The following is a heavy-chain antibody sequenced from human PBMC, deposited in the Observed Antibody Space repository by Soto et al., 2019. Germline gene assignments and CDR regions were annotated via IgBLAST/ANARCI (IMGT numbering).Heavy chain of an antibody. CDR2: MNPGSGDT. CDR1: GYSFTTND. V-gene: IGHV1-8*01. D-gene: IGHD3-16*01. J-gene: IGHJ5*02. Sequence: PSVKVSCKASGYSFTTNDVTWVRQTTGQGLEWMGWMNPGSGDTGYAQKFQGRVTMTRDISIATAYMELSSLRSDDTAIYYCARMATFGSLNWFDPWGQGTLVTVSS. CDR3: ARMATFGSLNWFDP.